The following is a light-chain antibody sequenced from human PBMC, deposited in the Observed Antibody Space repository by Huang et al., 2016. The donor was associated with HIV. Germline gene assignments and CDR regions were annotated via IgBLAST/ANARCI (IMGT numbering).Light chain of an antibody. Sequence: ERVLTQSPGPLSVSPGERATLSCRTSQGIGNSLAWYQLKPGQAPRRLIYETFIRASDIPARFSGGGSEIDFTLTISGLQSEDSAVYYCQQYHEWPRTFGQGTKVEIK. J-gene: IGKJ2*01. CDR2: ETF. V-gene: IGKV3-15*01. CDR3: QQYHEWPRT. CDR1: QGIGNS.